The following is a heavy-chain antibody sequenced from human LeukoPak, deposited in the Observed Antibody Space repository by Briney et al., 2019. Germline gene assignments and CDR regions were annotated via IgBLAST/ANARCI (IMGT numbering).Heavy chain of an antibody. CDR2: IYSSGTT. Sequence: PSETLSLTCTVSGGSISTTSYYWGWIRQPPGKGLECIGNIYSSGTTCYNPSPKSRVTISIDTSKSQFSLRLNSVTAADTAVYYCVQNIPGTIEHWGQGTLVTVSS. D-gene: IGHD1-7*01. CDR1: GGSISTTSYY. V-gene: IGHV4-39*01. CDR3: VQNIPGTIEH. J-gene: IGHJ1*01.